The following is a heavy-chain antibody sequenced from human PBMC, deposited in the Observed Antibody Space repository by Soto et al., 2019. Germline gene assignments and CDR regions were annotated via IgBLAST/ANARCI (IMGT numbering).Heavy chain of an antibody. CDR1: GDSVSTKSGA. Sequence: QVQLQQSGPRLVKPSQTLSLTCAISGDSVSTKSGAWNWIRQSPSRGLEWLGRTYYRTAWNNDFGVAVRCRVTIKPGTSKNSFSLQLYSMTPEDSAVCYCARDRAQYGMAVWGQGITVNVSS. V-gene: IGHV6-1*01. CDR2: TYYRTAWNN. D-gene: IGHD3-10*01. CDR3: ARDRAQYGMAV. J-gene: IGHJ6*02.